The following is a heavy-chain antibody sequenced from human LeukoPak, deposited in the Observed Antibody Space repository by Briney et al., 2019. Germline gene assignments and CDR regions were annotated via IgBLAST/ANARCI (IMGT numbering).Heavy chain of an antibody. CDR1: GFTFTNYA. CDR3: ARAMRSGYDY. V-gene: IGHV3-21*01. CDR2: ISSSAYI. D-gene: IGHD5-12*01. Sequence: GGSLRLSCAASGFTFTNYAMNWARQAPGRGLEWVSSISSSAYIYYADSVKGRFTISRDNAKNSLYLQMNSLGAEDTAVYYCARAMRSGYDYWGQGTLVTVPS. J-gene: IGHJ4*02.